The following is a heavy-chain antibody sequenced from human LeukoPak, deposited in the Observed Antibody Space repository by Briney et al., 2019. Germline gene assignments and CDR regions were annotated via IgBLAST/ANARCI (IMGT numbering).Heavy chain of an antibody. J-gene: IGHJ4*02. D-gene: IGHD6-13*01. V-gene: IGHV4-38-2*02. CDR1: GYSINSGYF. CDR3: ARRAFSWYYFDY. Sequence: SETLSLTCTVSGYSINSGYFWGWIRQPPGKGLEWIGSIYHSGSTYYNPSLKSRVTISVDTSKNQFSLKLSSVTAADTAVYYCARRAFSWYYFDYWGQGTLVTVSS. CDR2: IYHSGST.